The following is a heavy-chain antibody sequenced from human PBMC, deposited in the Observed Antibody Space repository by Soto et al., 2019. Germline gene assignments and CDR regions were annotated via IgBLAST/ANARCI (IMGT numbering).Heavy chain of an antibody. J-gene: IGHJ3*02. V-gene: IGHV3-7*04. CDR1: GFTFSRYL. CDR3: ARGDTPMITGMDSFDI. D-gene: IGHD5-18*01. Sequence: PGGSLRLSCAASGFTFSRYLMNWVRQAPGKGLEWVANIKQDGTEKNYVDSVKGRFTISRDNARNSLYLQMDRLRAEDTAVYFCARGDTPMITGMDSFDIWGQGTMVTVPS. CDR2: IKQDGTEK.